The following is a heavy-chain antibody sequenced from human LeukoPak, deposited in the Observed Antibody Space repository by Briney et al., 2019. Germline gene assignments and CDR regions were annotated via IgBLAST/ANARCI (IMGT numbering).Heavy chain of an antibody. CDR3: TKEFSGSYEN. V-gene: IGHV3-43*02. CDR2: ISRDGGTT. J-gene: IGHJ4*02. CDR1: GFTFDHYA. Sequence: GGSLRLSCATSGFTFDHYAFHWVRQVPGKGLEWVSLISRDGGTTSYGDSVKGRFTISRDNRKNSLNMQMNSLKTEDSALYYCTKEFSGSYENWGQGTLVTVSS. D-gene: IGHD3-10*01.